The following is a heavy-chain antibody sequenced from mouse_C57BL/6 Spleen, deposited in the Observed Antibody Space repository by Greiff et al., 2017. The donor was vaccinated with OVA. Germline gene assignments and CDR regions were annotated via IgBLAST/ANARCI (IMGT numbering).Heavy chain of an antibody. D-gene: IGHD2-1*01. CDR3: AREGGNPWYFDV. CDR1: GFTFSDYY. Sequence: EVKLVESEGGLVQPGSSMKLSCTASGFTFSDYYMAWVRQVPEKGLEWVANINYDGSSTYYLDSLKSRFIISRDNAKNILYLQMSSLKSEDTATYYCAREGGNPWYFDVWGTGTTVTVSS. V-gene: IGHV5-16*01. CDR2: INYDGSST. J-gene: IGHJ1*03.